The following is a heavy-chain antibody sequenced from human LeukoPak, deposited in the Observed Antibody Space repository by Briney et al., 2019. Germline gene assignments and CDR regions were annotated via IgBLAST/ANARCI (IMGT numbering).Heavy chain of an antibody. Sequence: GGSLRLSCAASGFNVSSNYMNWVRQAPGKGLEWVSGISWNSGSIGYADSVKGRFTISRDNAKNSLYLQMNSLRAEDTAVYYCVGSLYGSRTDYWGQGTLVTVSS. V-gene: IGHV3-9*01. CDR3: VGSLYGSRTDY. D-gene: IGHD6-13*01. CDR1: GFNVSSNY. J-gene: IGHJ4*02. CDR2: ISWNSGSI.